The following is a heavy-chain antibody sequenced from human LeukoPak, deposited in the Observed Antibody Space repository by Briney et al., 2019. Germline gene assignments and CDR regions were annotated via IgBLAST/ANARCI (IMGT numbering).Heavy chain of an antibody. CDR1: GVSISSYY. CDR3: ARKAAVLYSSGWYSNVTRGEFDY. CDR2: IYYSGST. D-gene: IGHD6-19*01. J-gene: IGHJ4*02. V-gene: IGHV4-59*01. Sequence: PSETLSLTCTVSGVSISSYYSSWIRQPPGKGLEWIGYIYYSGSTNYNPSLKSRVTISVDTSKNQFSLKLSSVTAADTAVYYCARKAAVLYSSGWYSNVTRGEFDYWGQGTLVTVSS.